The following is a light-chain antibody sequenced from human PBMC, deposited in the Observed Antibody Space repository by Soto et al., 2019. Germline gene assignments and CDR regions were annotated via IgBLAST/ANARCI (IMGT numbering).Light chain of an antibody. CDR3: QQYCVRPWT. CDR1: QIVLDSSNNRDY. CDR2: WAS. Sequence: DIVLPQSPASLAGSRCERATINCDSSQIVLDSSNNRDYLTWYQQKPGQPPKLLIYWASTREFGVADRFSGGGSGTDFTLTISGLQAEDVAVYYCQQYCVRPWTFGQGTKVDIK. J-gene: IGKJ1*01. V-gene: IGKV4-1*01.